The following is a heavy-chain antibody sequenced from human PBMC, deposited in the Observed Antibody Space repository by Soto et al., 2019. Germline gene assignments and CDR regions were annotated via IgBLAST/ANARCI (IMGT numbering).Heavy chain of an antibody. D-gene: IGHD6-13*01. CDR3: ARGGFSSSWRFDY. CDR1: GDTFSSYA. Sequence: QVQLVQSGAEVRKPGSSVKVSCKASGDTFSSYAISWVRQAPGQGLEWMGGIVPIIGSTHYAQKFQGRVTITSDKSTSTAYMELTSLRSEDTAVYYCARGGFSSSWRFDYWGQGTLVTGSS. V-gene: IGHV1-69*06. CDR2: IVPIIGST. J-gene: IGHJ4*02.